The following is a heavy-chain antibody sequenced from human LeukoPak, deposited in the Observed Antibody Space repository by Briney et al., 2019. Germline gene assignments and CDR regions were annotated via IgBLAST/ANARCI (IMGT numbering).Heavy chain of an antibody. J-gene: IGHJ3*02. CDR2: ISAYNGNT. Sequence: ASVKVSCKASGYTFTSYGISWVRQAPGQGLEGMGWISAYNGNTNYAQKLQGRVTMTTDTSTSTAYMELRSLRSDDTAVYYCARVGPYCSSTSCYKGGAFDIWGQGTMVTVSS. CDR1: GYTFTSYG. D-gene: IGHD2-2*02. CDR3: ARVGPYCSSTSCYKGGAFDI. V-gene: IGHV1-18*01.